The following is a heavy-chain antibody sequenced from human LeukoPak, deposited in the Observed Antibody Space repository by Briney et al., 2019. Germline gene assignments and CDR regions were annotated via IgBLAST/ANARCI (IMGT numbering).Heavy chain of an antibody. J-gene: IGHJ5*02. Sequence: GASVKVSCKASGYTFTSYGISWVRQAPGQGLEWMGWISAYNGNTNYAQKLQGRVTMTTDTPTSTAYMELRSLRSDDTAVYYCARVGVAYYDFWSGPQGWFDPWGQGTLVTVSS. CDR1: GYTFTSYG. V-gene: IGHV1-18*01. CDR2: ISAYNGNT. D-gene: IGHD3-3*01. CDR3: ARVGVAYYDFWSGPQGWFDP.